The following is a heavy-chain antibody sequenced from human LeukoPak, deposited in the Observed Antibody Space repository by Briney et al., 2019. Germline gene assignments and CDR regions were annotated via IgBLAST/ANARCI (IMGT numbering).Heavy chain of an antibody. CDR3: AEVGYSGSFDY. CDR1: GFTFSSYA. J-gene: IGHJ4*02. V-gene: IGHV3-23*01. D-gene: IGHD5-12*01. Sequence: GGSLRLSCAASGFTFSSYAMSWVRQAPGKGLEWVSAISGSGGSTYYADSVKGRFTISRDNSKNTLYLQMNSLRAEDTAVYRCAEVGYSGSFDYWGQGTLVTVSS. CDR2: ISGSGGST.